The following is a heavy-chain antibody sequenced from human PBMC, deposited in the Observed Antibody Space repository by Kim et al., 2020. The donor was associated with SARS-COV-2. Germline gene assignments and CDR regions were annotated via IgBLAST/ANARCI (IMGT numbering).Heavy chain of an antibody. CDR1: GGTFSSYA. D-gene: IGHD2-8*02. CDR3: ARDHHSVVHASSHLMYV. V-gene: IGHV1-69*04. J-gene: IGHJ6*01. Sequence: SVKVSCKASGGTFSSYAISWVRQAPGQGLEWMGRIIPILGIANYAQKFQGRVTITADKSTSTAYMELSSLRSDDTAVYYCARDHHSVVHASSHLMYVWG. CDR2: IIPILGIA.